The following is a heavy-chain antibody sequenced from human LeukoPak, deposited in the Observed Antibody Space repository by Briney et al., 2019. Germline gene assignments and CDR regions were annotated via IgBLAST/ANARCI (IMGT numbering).Heavy chain of an antibody. Sequence: GGSLRLSCAASGFTFSNYWMHWVGQAPGKGLVWVSRINSDGSSTTYADSVTGRFTISRDNAKNTLYLQMNSLRADDTGVYYCARAVLRDGYNYYYFQHWGQGTLVTVSS. D-gene: IGHD5-24*01. V-gene: IGHV3-74*01. CDR3: ARAVLRDGYNYYYFQH. CDR2: INSDGSST. J-gene: IGHJ1*01. CDR1: GFTFSNYW.